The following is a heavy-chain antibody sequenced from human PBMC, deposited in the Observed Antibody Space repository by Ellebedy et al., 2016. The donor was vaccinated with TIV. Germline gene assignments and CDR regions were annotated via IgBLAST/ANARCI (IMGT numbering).Heavy chain of an antibody. CDR2: IWYDGFNK. V-gene: IGHV3-33*01. CDR1: GFSFSTYG. CDR3: AREQSPSYELLTGSFDY. Sequence: GESLKISCAASGFSFSTYGMHWVRQAPGQGLEWVAVIWYDGFNKDYADSVKGRFTISRDDSKSTLYLEMKSLRVEDTAVYYCAREQSPSYELLTGSFDYWGQGALVTVSS. D-gene: IGHD3-9*01. J-gene: IGHJ4*02.